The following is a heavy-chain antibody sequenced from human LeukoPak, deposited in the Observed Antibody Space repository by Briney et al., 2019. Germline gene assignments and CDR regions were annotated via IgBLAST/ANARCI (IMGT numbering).Heavy chain of an antibody. Sequence: GGSLRLSCTASGFTFSNYAMNWVRQAPGKGLEWVSSISGSGGSTYDADSVKGRFTISRDNSKNTLYVQMNSLRAEDTAVYYCAKTRGYSVYDPLDSWGQGTLVTVSS. J-gene: IGHJ4*02. V-gene: IGHV3-23*01. CDR3: AKTRGYSVYDPLDS. D-gene: IGHD5/OR15-5a*01. CDR2: ISGSGGST. CDR1: GFTFSNYA.